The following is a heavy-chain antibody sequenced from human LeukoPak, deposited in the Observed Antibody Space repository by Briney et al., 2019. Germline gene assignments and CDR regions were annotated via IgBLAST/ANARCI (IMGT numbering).Heavy chain of an antibody. V-gene: IGHV3-33*06. D-gene: IGHD3-3*01. CDR1: GFTFSSYG. Sequence: PGGSLGLSCAASGFTFSSYGMHWVRQAPGKGLEWVAVIWYDGSNKYYADSVKGRFTISRDNSKNTLYLQMNSLRAEDTAVYYCAKPYYDFWSGYQYYMDVWGKGTTVTVSS. J-gene: IGHJ6*03. CDR3: AKPYYDFWSGYQYYMDV. CDR2: IWYDGSNK.